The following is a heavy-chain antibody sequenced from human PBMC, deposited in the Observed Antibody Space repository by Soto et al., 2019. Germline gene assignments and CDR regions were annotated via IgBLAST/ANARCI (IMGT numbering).Heavy chain of an antibody. J-gene: IGHJ4*02. CDR1: GGSISSYY. Sequence: PSETLSLPCTVLGGSISSYYCRWIRQPPGKGLEWIGYIYYSGSTNYNPSLKSRVTISVDTSKNQFSLKLSSVTAADTAVYYCGRVYYYDSSGYYPDYWGQGTLVTVSS. CDR2: IYYSGST. D-gene: IGHD3-22*01. V-gene: IGHV4-59*01. CDR3: GRVYYYDSSGYYPDY.